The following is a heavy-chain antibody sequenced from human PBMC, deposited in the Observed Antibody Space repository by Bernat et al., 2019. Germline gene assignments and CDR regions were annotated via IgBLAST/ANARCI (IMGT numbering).Heavy chain of an antibody. CDR1: GFTFSSYG. V-gene: IGHV3-30*18. J-gene: IGHJ3*02. Sequence: QVQLVESGGGVVQPGRSLRLSCAASGFTFSSYGMHWVRQAPGKGLEWVAVISNDGRNKYYADSVKDRLTISRDNSQNTLYLQMNSLRVEDTAVYYCAKDLARYSSSSYAFDIWGQGTMVTVSS. CDR3: AKDLARYSSSSYAFDI. CDR2: ISNDGRNK. D-gene: IGHD6-6*01.